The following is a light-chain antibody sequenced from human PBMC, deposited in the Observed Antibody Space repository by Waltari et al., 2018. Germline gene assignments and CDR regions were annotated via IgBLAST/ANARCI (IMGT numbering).Light chain of an antibody. CDR3: QSYDRRLEVI. Sequence: SVLTPPQPVSDASCPSVTISDSGSSSNLRPPFVLDWYQQHPGTAPKLLIFANVHRPSGVPDRFSGSKSGTSASLAITGLQAEEEADYYCQSYDRRLEVIFGGGTKLAVL. CDR2: ANV. J-gene: IGLJ2*01. CDR1: SSNLRPPFV. V-gene: IGLV1-40*01.